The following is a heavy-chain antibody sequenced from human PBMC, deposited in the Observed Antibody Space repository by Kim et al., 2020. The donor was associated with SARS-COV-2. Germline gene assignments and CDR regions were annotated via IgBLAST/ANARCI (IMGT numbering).Heavy chain of an antibody. V-gene: IGHV3-11*06. J-gene: IGHJ4*02. Sequence: GGSLRLSCAASGFTFSDYYMSWIRQAPGKGLEWVSYISSSSSYTNDADSVKGRFTISRDNAKDSLYLQMNSLRAEDTAVYYCARVGFSSGCFDYWGQGTLVTV. CDR1: GFTFSDYY. CDR3: ARVGFSSGCFDY. CDR2: ISSSSSYT. D-gene: IGHD6-19*01.